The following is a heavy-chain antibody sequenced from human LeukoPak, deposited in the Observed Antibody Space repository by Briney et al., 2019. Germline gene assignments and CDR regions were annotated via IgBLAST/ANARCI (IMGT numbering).Heavy chain of an antibody. V-gene: IGHV3-49*04. CDR1: GFTFGDYA. Sequence: GGSLRLSCTTSGFTFGDYAMSWVRQAPGKGLEWVSFIRRKAHGGTTEYAASVKGRFSSSRDDSKSIGYLQMNSLKTEDTAVYFCTRVTYYYDNSGYFHFDSWGQGSLVTVSS. D-gene: IGHD3-22*01. CDR3: TRVTYYYDNSGYFHFDS. J-gene: IGHJ4*02. CDR2: IRRKAHGGTT.